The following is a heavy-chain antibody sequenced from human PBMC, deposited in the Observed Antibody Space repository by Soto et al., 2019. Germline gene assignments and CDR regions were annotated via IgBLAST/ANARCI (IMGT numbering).Heavy chain of an antibody. V-gene: IGHV1-18*04. D-gene: IGHD6-13*01. CDR1: GYTFTSYG. CDR3: AFGRIAAADLAPFDP. Sequence: GASVKVSCKASGYTFTSYGISWVRQAPGQGLEWMGWISAYNGNTNYAQKLQGRVTMTTDTSTSTAYMELRSLRSDDTAVHYCAFGRIAAADLAPFDPWGQGTLVTVSS. CDR2: ISAYNGNT. J-gene: IGHJ5*02.